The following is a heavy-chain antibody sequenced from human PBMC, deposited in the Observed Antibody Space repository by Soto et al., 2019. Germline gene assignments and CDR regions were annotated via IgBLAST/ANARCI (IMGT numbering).Heavy chain of an antibody. Sequence: PGGSLRLACAASGFSFSNYELNWVRQAPGKRLEWVAYISSGGDTIHYADSVRGRFTVSRDNARNSLSLQMNTLRVEDTAVYYCARDRAAGGYCGQGTLVTVSS. D-gene: IGHD6-13*01. V-gene: IGHV3-48*03. CDR1: GFSFSNYE. J-gene: IGHJ4*02. CDR2: ISSGGDTI. CDR3: ARDRAAGGY.